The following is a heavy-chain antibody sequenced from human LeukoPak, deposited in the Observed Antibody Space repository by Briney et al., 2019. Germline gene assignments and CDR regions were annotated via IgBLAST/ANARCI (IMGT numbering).Heavy chain of an antibody. Sequence: PGRSLRLSCEASGFTFSSYGMHWVRQAPGKGLEWVAFILYDGSNIHYGDSVKGRFTISRDNSKNTLYLQMNSLRVEDTAVYYCAKDEGTRDYYYYYYYGMDLWGQGTTVTVSS. CDR2: ILYDGSNI. V-gene: IGHV3-30*18. J-gene: IGHJ6*02. CDR1: GFTFSSYG. CDR3: AKDEGTRDYYYYYYYGMDL. D-gene: IGHD3-22*01.